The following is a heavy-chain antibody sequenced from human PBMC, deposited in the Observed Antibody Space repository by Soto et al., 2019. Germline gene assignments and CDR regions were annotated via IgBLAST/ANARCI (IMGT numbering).Heavy chain of an antibody. CDR1: GFTFSIYA. CDR2: ISTNGGST. J-gene: IGHJ4*02. Sequence: GGSLRLSCSASGFTFSIYAMHWVRQAPGKGLEYVSAISTNGGSTHYADSVKGRFTISRDNSKNTLYLQMNSLRAEDTAVYYCARRGSGSYYDYWGQGTLVTVSS. CDR3: ARRGSGSYYDY. V-gene: IGHV3-64*04. D-gene: IGHD1-26*01.